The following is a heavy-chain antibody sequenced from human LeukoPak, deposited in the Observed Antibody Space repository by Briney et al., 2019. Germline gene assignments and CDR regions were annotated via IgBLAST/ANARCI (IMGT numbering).Heavy chain of an antibody. V-gene: IGHV1-18*01. CDR2: ISAYNGNT. J-gene: IGHJ6*03. CDR3: TRDLGYTSGWPGGDYYYYMAV. D-gene: IGHD6-19*01. Sequence: ASVKVSCKASGYTFTSYGISWVRQAPGQGLEWMGRISAYNGNTNYAQKLQGRVTMTTDTSTNTAYMELRSLTSDDTAVYYCTRDLGYTSGWPGGDYYYYMAVWGKGTTVIVSS. CDR1: GYTFTSYG.